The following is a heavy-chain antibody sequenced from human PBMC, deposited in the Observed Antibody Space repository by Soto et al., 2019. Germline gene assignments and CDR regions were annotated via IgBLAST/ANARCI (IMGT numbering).Heavy chain of an antibody. CDR1: GYNFTNYW. V-gene: IGHV5-51*07. CDR2: IYPGDSDT. J-gene: IGHJ6*02. D-gene: IGHD2-2*01. Sequence: GESLKISCMGSGYNFTNYWIGWVHQMPGKGLEWMGIIYPGDSDTRYSPSFQGQVTISADKSISTAYLQWSSLKASDTAMYYCARHIPAGLSYYGMDIWGQGTTVTVSS. CDR3: ARHIPAGLSYYGMDI.